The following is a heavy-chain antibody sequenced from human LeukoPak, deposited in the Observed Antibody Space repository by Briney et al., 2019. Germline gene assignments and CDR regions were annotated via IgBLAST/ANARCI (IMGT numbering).Heavy chain of an antibody. CDR2: IIPIFGTA. CDR3: ARARNEWLWKDNYYYYYMDV. J-gene: IGHJ6*03. Sequence: EASVTVSCKASGGTLSSYAISWVRQAPGQGLEWMGGIIPIFGTANYAQKFQGRVTITGDEFTSTAYMELSSLRSEDTAVYYCARARNEWLWKDNYYYYYMDVWGKGTTVTVSS. D-gene: IGHD5-12*01. CDR1: GGTLSSYA. V-gene: IGHV1-69*01.